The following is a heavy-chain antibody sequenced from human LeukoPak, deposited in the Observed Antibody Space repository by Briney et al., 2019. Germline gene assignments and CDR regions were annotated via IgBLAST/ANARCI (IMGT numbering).Heavy chain of an antibody. V-gene: IGHV4-34*01. J-gene: IGHJ4*02. CDR2: INRG. CDR1: GGSFNDYY. Sequence: SETLSLTCAVYGGSFNDYYWTWIRQAPGKGLEWIGEINRGDYNPSLKSRATISVDTSKNQFSLKLTSVTAADTGVYYCARGSSHFDKWGQGTLVTVSS. CDR3: ARGSSHFDK.